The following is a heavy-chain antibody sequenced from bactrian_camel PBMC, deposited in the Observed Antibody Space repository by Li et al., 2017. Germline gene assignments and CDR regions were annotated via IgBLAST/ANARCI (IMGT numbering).Heavy chain of an antibody. J-gene: IGHJ4*01. CDR1: GFAFSTYD. D-gene: IGHD1*01. CDR2: IQTGTGST. Sequence: VQLVESGGGYVQPGGSLRLSCAASGFAFSTYDMGWFRQAPGKEREGVAAIQTGTGSTEYADSAKGRFTISFDYAKNTVYLQMNSLKALDTATYYCAANGRPAASRGLSEDGYNVWGQGNQVTVS. V-gene: IGHV3S40*01. CDR3: AANGRPAASRGLSEDGYNV.